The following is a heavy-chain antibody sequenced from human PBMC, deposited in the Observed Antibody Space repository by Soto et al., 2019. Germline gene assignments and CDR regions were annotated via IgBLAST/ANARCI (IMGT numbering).Heavy chain of an antibody. CDR3: ARGGCSGGSCYPGPIGY. V-gene: IGHV3-74*01. D-gene: IGHD2-15*01. J-gene: IGHJ4*02. CDR2: INTNGSST. Sequence: PGGSLRLSCAASGFTFSNYEMHWVRQAPGKGLVYVSRINTNGSSTSYADSVKGRFTISRDNAKNTPYLQMNSLRAEDTAVYYCARGGCSGGSCYPGPIGYWGQGTLVTVSS. CDR1: GFTFSNYE.